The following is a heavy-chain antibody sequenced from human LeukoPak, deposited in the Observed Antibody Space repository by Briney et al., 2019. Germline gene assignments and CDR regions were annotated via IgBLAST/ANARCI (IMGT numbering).Heavy chain of an antibody. Sequence: GGSLRLSCEASGFTFNTYAIYWVRQAPGKGLEWVSGICGSGGCTYYADSVKGRFTISRDNSKNTVYLQMNSLTADDAAVYYCAKTTVGYSSGRYPGWPADCWGQGTLVTVSS. CDR2: ICGSGGCT. V-gene: IGHV3-23*01. CDR3: AKTTVGYSSGRYPGWPADC. D-gene: IGHD6-19*01. CDR1: GFTFNTYA. J-gene: IGHJ4*02.